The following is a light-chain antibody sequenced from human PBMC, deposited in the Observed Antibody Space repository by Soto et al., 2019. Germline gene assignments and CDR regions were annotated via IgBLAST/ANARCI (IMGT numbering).Light chain of an antibody. J-gene: IGLJ2*01. CDR1: SSNIGNSY. CDR2: DNV. Sequence: QSVLTQPPSLSAAPGQTVTISCSGNSSNIGNSYVSWYQQVPGTAPKLLIYDNVERPSGTPDRFSGSKSGTSATLAITGLQTGDEADYYCAAWSGGLSGGRVFGGGTKVTVL. V-gene: IGLV1-51*01. CDR3: AAWSGGLSGGRV.